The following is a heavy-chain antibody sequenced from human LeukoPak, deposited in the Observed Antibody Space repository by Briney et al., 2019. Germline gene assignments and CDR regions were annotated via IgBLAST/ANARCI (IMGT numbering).Heavy chain of an antibody. CDR1: GFTVSSNY. J-gene: IGHJ6*02. CDR3: ARDLSGYYYYYGMDV. V-gene: IGHV3-66*01. D-gene: IGHD1-26*01. Sequence: GGSLRLSCAASGFTVSSNYMSWVRQAPGKGLEWVSVIYSGGSTYYADSVKGRFTISRDNSKNTLYLQMNSLRAEDTAVYYCARDLSGYYYYYGMDVWGQGTTVTVSS. CDR2: IYSGGST.